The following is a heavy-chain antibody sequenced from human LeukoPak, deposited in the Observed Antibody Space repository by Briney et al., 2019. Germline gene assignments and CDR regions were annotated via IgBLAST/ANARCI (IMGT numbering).Heavy chain of an antibody. CDR3: ARTSYDTGGYFED. CDR2: IKQDGSEK. Sequence: PGGSLRLSCAASGFTFSSYWMSWVRQAPGKGLEWVANIKQDGSEKYYVDSVKGRFTISRDNAKNTLYLQMNSLGAEDTAVYYCARTSYDTGGYFEDWGQGTLVTVSS. CDR1: GFTFSSYW. V-gene: IGHV3-7*02. J-gene: IGHJ4*02. D-gene: IGHD3-22*01.